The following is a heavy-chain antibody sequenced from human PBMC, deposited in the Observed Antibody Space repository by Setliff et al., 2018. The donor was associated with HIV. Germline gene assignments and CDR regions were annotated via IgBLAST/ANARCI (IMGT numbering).Heavy chain of an antibody. Sequence: GGSLRLSCAASGFTVSSNYMTWVRQAPGKGLEWVSYISSSGSTIYYADSVKGRFTISRDNAKNSLYLQMNSLRVEDTAVYYCARVSRDIVVVIAAGYFDFWGPGTLVTVSS. J-gene: IGHJ4*02. CDR1: GFTVSSNY. D-gene: IGHD2-15*01. CDR3: ARVSRDIVVVIAAGYFDF. V-gene: IGHV3-11*04. CDR2: ISSSGSTI.